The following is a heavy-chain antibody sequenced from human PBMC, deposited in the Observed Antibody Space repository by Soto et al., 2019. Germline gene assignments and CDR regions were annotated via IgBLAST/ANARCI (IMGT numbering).Heavy chain of an antibody. V-gene: IGHV4-59*01. Sequence: SETLSLTCTVSGGSISSYYWSWIRQPPGKGLEWIGYIYYSGSTNYNPSLKSRVTISVDTSKNQFSLKLSSVTAADTAVYYCARDSSSSGYYYYYMDVWGKGTTVTVSS. CDR1: GGSISSYY. CDR3: ARDSSSSGYYYYYMDV. J-gene: IGHJ6*03. D-gene: IGHD6-6*01. CDR2: IYYSGST.